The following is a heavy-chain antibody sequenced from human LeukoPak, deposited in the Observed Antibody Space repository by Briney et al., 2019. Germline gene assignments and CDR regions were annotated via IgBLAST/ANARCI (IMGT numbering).Heavy chain of an antibody. Sequence: GASVKVSCKASGYTFTGYYMHWVRQAPGQGLEWMGWINPNSGGTNYAQKFQGRVTMTRDTSISTAYMELSRLRSDDTALYYCARDFYYDSSGYYYDWGQGTLVTVSS. CDR1: GYTFTGYY. CDR2: INPNSGGT. V-gene: IGHV1-2*02. D-gene: IGHD3-22*01. CDR3: ARDFYYDSSGYYYD. J-gene: IGHJ4*02.